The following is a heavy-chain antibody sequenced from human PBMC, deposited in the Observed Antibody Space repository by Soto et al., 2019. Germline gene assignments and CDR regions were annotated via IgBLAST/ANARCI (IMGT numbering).Heavy chain of an antibody. V-gene: IGHV1-46*01. Sequence: QGQLVQSGAEVKKPGASVKVSCTAPGYTFTCYYMRCVRKAPGQRLEWMGIINPSGGSSRYAQKSHGRATINMDTSTSPVYMELSSLRSEDTAVYYCARETMLDSFYIWGQGTMVTVSA. J-gene: IGHJ3*02. CDR3: ARETMLDSFYI. CDR2: INPSGGSS. D-gene: IGHD2-2*01. CDR1: GYTFTCYY.